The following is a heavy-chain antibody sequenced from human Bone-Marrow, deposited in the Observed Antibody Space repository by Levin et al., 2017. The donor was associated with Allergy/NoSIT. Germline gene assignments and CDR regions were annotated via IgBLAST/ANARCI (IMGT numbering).Heavy chain of an antibody. CDR1: GFTFSTYA. CDR2: IKQDGSEE. V-gene: IGHV3-7*01. Sequence: PGGSLRLSCAASGFTFSTYAMSWVRQAPGKGLEWVANIKQDGSEEWYVDSVKGRFTISRENSKNSLYLQMNSLTVEDTAVYYCARKDSYRGSSYFDYWGQGTLVSVSS. J-gene: IGHJ4*02. D-gene: IGHD6-6*01. CDR3: ARKDSYRGSSYFDY.